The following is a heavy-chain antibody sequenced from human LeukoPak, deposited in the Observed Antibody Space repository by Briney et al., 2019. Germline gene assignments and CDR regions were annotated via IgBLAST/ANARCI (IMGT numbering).Heavy chain of an antibody. CDR2: INHSGST. CDR3: ARGPLAAAGTLTYYYYGMDV. V-gene: IGHV4-34*01. J-gene: IGHJ6*02. Sequence: SETLSLTCAVYGGSFSGYYWSWIRQPPGKGLEWIGEINHSGSTNYNPSLKGRVTISVDTSKNQFSLKLSSVTAADTAVYYCARGPLAAAGTLTYYYYGMDVWGQGTTVTVSS. CDR1: GGSFSGYY. D-gene: IGHD6-13*01.